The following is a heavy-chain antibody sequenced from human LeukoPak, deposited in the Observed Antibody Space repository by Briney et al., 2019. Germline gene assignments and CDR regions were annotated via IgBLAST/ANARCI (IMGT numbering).Heavy chain of an antibody. D-gene: IGHD3-10*01. CDR3: ARGAYFYGSGTNWFDP. J-gene: IGHJ5*02. CDR1: GGSISSTSYY. V-gene: IGHV4-61*09. Sequence: SETLSLTCTVSGGSISSTSYYWSWIRQPAGKGLEWIGHIYTTGSTNYNPSLKSRVTISLDTSKNQFSLKLSSVTAADTAVYYCARGAYFYGSGTNWFDPWGQGTLITVSS. CDR2: IYTTGST.